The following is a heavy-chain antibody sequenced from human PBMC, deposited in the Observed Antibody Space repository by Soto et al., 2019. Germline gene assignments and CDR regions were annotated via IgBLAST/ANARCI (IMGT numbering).Heavy chain of an antibody. D-gene: IGHD6-13*01. CDR1: GFTFSSYA. J-gene: IGHJ4*01. CDR2: ISGSGGST. CDR3: AKDTGDSSSWDDRSFDY. V-gene: IGHV3-23*01. Sequence: EVQLLESGGGLVQPGGSLRLSCAASGFTFSSYAMSWVRQAPGKGLEWVSAISGSGGSTYYADSVKGRFTISRDNSKNSLYLLMNSLRAEDMAVYYCAKDTGDSSSWDDRSFDYWGHGTLASVSS.